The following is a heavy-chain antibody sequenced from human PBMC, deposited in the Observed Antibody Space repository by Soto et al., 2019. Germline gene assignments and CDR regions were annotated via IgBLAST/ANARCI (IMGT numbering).Heavy chain of an antibody. D-gene: IGHD3-22*01. Sequence: SATPALTCSVSGDCSSNSRFYWAWSRQPAGEGLEWIGSIYHTGNAYYNPSLKSRVTISVDTSKNQFSLKLTSVTAADAALYYCARDFFDSSDYTTNWFDPWGQGTLVTVS. V-gene: IGHV4-39*01. J-gene: IGHJ5*02. CDR1: GDCSSNSRFY. CDR2: IYHTGNA. CDR3: ARDFFDSSDYTTNWFDP.